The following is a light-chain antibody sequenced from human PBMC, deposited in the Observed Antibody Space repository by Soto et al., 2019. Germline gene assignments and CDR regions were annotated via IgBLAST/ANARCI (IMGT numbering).Light chain of an antibody. J-gene: IGLJ1*01. CDR1: ISNIGTNA. Sequence: LTQPPSASGTPGQRVTISCSGGISNIGTNAVNWYQQLPGTAPKLLIYNNNQRPSGVPDRFSGSKSGTSASLAISGLQSEDEADYYCAAWDDSLNGYVFGTGTKVTVL. CDR3: AAWDDSLNGYV. V-gene: IGLV1-44*01. CDR2: NNN.